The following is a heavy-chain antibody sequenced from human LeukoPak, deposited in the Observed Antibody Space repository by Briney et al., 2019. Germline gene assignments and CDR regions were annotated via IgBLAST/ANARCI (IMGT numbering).Heavy chain of an antibody. CDR3: AKDSGIYYYYYYMDV. CDR1: GFTFSSYW. Sequence: PGGSLRLSCAASGFTFSSYWMSGVRQAPGKGLEWVANIKQDGSEKYYVDSVKGRFTISRDNDKNSLYLQMNSLRAEDTAVYYCAKDSGIYYYYYYMDVWGKGTTVTVSS. CDR2: IKQDGSEK. J-gene: IGHJ6*03. V-gene: IGHV3-7*01.